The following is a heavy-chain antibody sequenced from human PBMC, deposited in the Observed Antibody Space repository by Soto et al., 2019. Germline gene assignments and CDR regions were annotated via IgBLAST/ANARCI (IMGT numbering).Heavy chain of an antibody. D-gene: IGHD6-19*01. Sequence: SETLSLTCTVSGGSISSSSYYWGWIRQPPGKGLEWIGSIYYSGSTYYNPSLKSRVTISVDTSKNQFSLKLSSVTAADTAVYYRARHSEQWPSSHFDYWGQGTLVTVSS. V-gene: IGHV4-39*01. CDR3: ARHSEQWPSSHFDY. J-gene: IGHJ4*02. CDR1: GGSISSSSYY. CDR2: IYYSGST.